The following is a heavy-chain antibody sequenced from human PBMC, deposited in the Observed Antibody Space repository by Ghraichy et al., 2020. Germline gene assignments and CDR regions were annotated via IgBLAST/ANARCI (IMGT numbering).Heavy chain of an antibody. CDR3: ATRYSSGWQGDDAFDI. J-gene: IGHJ3*02. D-gene: IGHD6-19*01. CDR1: GGSFSGYY. Sequence: ESLNISCAVYGGSFSGYYWSWIRQPPGKGLEWIGEINHSGSTNYNPSLKSRVTISVDTSKNQFSLKLSSVTAADTAVYYCATRYSSGWQGDDAFDIWGQGTMVTVSS. V-gene: IGHV4-34*01. CDR2: INHSGST.